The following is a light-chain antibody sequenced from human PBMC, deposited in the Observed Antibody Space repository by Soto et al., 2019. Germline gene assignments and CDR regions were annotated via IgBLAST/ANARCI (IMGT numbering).Light chain of an antibody. CDR2: EVS. CDR1: SSDVGGFNY. CDR3: SSYTGSSTLV. Sequence: QSALTQPASVSGSPGQSITISCTGTSSDVGGFNYVSWYQQHPGKAPKLIIYEVSNRPSGVSNRFSGSKSGNTASLTISGLQAEDEGDYYCSSYTGSSTLVFGGGTQLTVL. J-gene: IGLJ2*01. V-gene: IGLV2-14*01.